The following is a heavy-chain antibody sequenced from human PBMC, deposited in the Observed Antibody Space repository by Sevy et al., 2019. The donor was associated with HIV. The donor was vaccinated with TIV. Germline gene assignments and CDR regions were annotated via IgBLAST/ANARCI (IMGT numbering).Heavy chain of an antibody. J-gene: IGHJ5*01. CDR1: GGSISSSSQF. CDR3: ARQLSYYGSLTGSQRGYWLDT. Sequence: SETLSLTCTVSGGSISSSSQFWAWIRQSPGKGLEWIGNVYNSGTTEYNPSLKSRITISVDTSKNKFSLKLTSVTAADTAVYYCARQLSYYGSLTGSQRGYWLDTWGHGNLVTVSS. D-gene: IGHD3-9*01. V-gene: IGHV4-39*01. CDR2: VYNSGTT.